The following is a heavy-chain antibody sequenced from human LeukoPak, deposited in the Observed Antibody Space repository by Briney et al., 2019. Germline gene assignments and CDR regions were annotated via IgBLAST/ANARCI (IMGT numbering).Heavy chain of an antibody. CDR2: INHSGST. CDR3: ARGLYSSSSTLIWFDP. CDR1: GGSFSGYY. Sequence: PSETLSLTCAVYGGSFSGYYWSWLRQPPGKGLEWIGEINHSGSTNYNPSLKSRVTISVDTSKNQFSLKLSSVTAADTAVYYCARGLYSSSSTLIWFDPWGQGTLVTVSS. D-gene: IGHD6-6*01. V-gene: IGHV4-34*01. J-gene: IGHJ5*02.